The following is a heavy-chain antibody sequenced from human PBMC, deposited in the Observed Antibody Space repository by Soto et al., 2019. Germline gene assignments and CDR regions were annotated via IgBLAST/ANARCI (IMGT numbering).Heavy chain of an antibody. CDR1: GFTFSRYW. V-gene: IGHV3-7*01. CDR3: ARDSSFDASSAYLDY. J-gene: IGHJ4*02. CDR2: IKQDGSEE. Sequence: GGSLRLSCAASGFTFSRYWMSWVRQAPGKGLEWVANIKQDGSEEYYVDSVKGRFTISRDNAKNSLYLQMNSLRAEDTAVYYCARDSSFDASSAYLDYWGQGT. D-gene: IGHD3-22*01.